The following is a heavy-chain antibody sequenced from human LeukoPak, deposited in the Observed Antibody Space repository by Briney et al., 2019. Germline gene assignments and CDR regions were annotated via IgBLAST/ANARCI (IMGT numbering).Heavy chain of an antibody. CDR2: ISGGGDST. V-gene: IGHV3-23*01. CDR1: GGSINYYY. Sequence: ETLSLTCTVSGGSINYYYWMWIRQPPGKGLEWVSAISGGGDSTYYADSVKGRFTISRDTSKNTLYLQMNSLRAEDTAVYYCAKDRARGGATDFDYWGQGALVTVSS. J-gene: IGHJ4*02. CDR3: AKDRARGGATDFDY. D-gene: IGHD3-16*01.